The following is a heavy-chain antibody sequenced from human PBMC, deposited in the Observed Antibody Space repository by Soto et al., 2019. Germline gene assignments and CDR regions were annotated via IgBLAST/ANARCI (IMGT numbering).Heavy chain of an antibody. D-gene: IGHD3-10*01. J-gene: IGHJ6*02. Sequence: QVQLVQSGAEVKKPGASVKVSCKASGYTFTSYGISWVRQAPGQGLEWMGWISPYNGNTNYAQKLQGRVTMTTDTSTSTAYMDLRSLRSDDTAVSYWARNYLYYYGSGNTNYYGMDVWGQGTTVTVSS. CDR3: ARNYLYYYGSGNTNYYGMDV. CDR1: GYTFTSYG. CDR2: ISPYNGNT. V-gene: IGHV1-18*01.